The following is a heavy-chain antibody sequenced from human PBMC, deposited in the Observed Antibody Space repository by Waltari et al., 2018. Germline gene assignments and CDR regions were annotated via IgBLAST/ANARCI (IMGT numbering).Heavy chain of an antibody. Sequence: EVQLAESGGGLVQPGRSLRLSCKDSGFNFGDYAMTWVRQASGNGREVVVLFRSKTYGGAPEYAASVKGRFTISRDDSKSVAYLQMNSLRTEDTALYYCTRADGMTDLDYWGQGALVTVSS. CDR1: GFNFGDYA. CDR3: TRADGMTDLDY. CDR2: FRSKTYGGAP. J-gene: IGHJ4*02. V-gene: IGHV3-49*04.